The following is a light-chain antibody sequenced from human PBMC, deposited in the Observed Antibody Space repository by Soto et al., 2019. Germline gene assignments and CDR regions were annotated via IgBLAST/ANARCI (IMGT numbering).Light chain of an antibody. CDR3: LLYYGGALV. Sequence: QAVVTQEPSLTVSPGGTVTLTCASSTGAVTSGYYPNWFQQKPGQAPRTLIYSTTNKNSWTPARFSGSLLGGKAALTLSGVQPEDEAEYYCLLYYGGALVFGGGTKVTFL. J-gene: IGLJ2*01. CDR2: STT. V-gene: IGLV7-43*01. CDR1: TGAVTSGYY.